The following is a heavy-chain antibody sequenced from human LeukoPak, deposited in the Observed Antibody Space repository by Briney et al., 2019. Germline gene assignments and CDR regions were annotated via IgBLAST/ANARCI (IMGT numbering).Heavy chain of an antibody. CDR3: ARGCGGDCYGYLQH. CDR2: IWYDGRNK. V-gene: IGHV3-33*08. Sequence: GGSLRLSCEASGFTFSSYEMNWVRQAPGKGLEWVAVIWYDGRNKYYGDSVKGRFTISRDNSKNTLYLQTNSLRAEDTAVYYCARGCGGDCYGYLQHWGQGTLVTVSS. CDR1: GFTFSSYE. D-gene: IGHD2-21*02. J-gene: IGHJ1*01.